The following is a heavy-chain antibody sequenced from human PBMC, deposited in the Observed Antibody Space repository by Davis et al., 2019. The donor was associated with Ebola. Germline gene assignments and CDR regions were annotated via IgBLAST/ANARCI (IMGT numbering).Heavy chain of an antibody. V-gene: IGHV3-23*01. CDR2: ISGYGDNT. D-gene: IGHD3-10*01. CDR1: EFIFSNYA. CDR3: AKARGITTGYYYHGMDV. Sequence: GGSLRLSCAASEFIFSNYAMNWVRPAPGKGLEWVSGISGYGDNTYYADSVEGRFTISRDNSKNTMYLQMNSLRTEDTAVYYCAKARGITTGYYYHGMDVWGQGTTVTVSS. J-gene: IGHJ6*02.